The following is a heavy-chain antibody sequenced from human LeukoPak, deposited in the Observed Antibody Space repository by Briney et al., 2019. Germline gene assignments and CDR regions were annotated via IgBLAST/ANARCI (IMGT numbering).Heavy chain of an antibody. D-gene: IGHD1-26*01. J-gene: IGHJ3*02. Sequence: SETLSLTCTVSGGSMSSYFWSWIRQPPGKGLEWIGNIDYSGNTGYNPSLKSRVTISVDTSMNQFSLKLTSVTAADTAVYYCARDWREPRGAFDIWGQGTMVTVSS. V-gene: IGHV4-59*01. CDR2: IDYSGNT. CDR1: GGSMSSYF. CDR3: ARDWREPRGAFDI.